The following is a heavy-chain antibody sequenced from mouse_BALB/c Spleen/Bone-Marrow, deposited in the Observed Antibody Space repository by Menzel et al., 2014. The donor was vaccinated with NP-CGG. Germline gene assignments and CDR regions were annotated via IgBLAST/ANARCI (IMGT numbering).Heavy chain of an antibody. D-gene: IGHD2-3*01. V-gene: IGHV14-3*02. J-gene: IGHJ2*01. Sequence: VQLKESGAELVKPGAPVKLSCTASGFNIKDTYMHWVKQRPEQGLEWIGGIDPANGNTKYDPKFQGKATITADTSPNTAYLQLSGLTSEDTAVYYCARGGLYDGSDYWGQGTTLTVSS. CDR3: ARGGLYDGSDY. CDR1: GFNIKDTY. CDR2: IDPANGNT.